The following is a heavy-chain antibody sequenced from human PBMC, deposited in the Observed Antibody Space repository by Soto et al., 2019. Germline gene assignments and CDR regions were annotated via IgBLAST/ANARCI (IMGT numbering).Heavy chain of an antibody. Sequence: GGSLRLSCAASGFTFISYAIIFFRQSPLKWLEWVSTISGSDGRTYSTDSVKGRFTISRDNSRNTAYLQMNSLRVEDTAVYYCAKGVSQYTPLALFDYWGRGTLVTVSS. J-gene: IGHJ4*02. CDR3: AKGVSQYTPLALFDY. CDR1: GFTFISYA. V-gene: IGHV3-23*01. CDR2: ISGSDGRT. D-gene: IGHD5-18*01.